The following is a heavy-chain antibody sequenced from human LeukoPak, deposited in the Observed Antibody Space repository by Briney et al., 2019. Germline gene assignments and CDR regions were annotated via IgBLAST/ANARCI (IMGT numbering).Heavy chain of an antibody. V-gene: IGHV3-33*01. Sequence: GRSLRLSCAASGFTFSSYGMHWVRQAPGKGLEWVAVIWYDGSNKYYADSVKGRFTISRDNSKNTLYLQMNSLRAEDTAVYYCARGDSSSWDPTTDAFDIWGQGTMVTVSS. CDR2: IWYDGSNK. D-gene: IGHD6-13*01. CDR1: GFTFSSYG. CDR3: ARGDSSSWDPTTDAFDI. J-gene: IGHJ3*02.